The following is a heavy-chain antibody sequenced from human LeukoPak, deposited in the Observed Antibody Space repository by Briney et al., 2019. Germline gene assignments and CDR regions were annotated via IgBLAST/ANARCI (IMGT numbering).Heavy chain of an antibody. CDR1: GYTFTGYY. V-gene: IGHV1-2*02. Sequence: ASVKVSCKASGYTFTGYYMHWVRQAPGQGLEWMGWINPNSGGTNYAQKFQGRVTMTRDTSISTAYMELSRLRSDDTAVYYCARDVLLWFGELSHHVFDYWGQGTLVTVSS. D-gene: IGHD3-10*01. J-gene: IGHJ4*02. CDR3: ARDVLLWFGELSHHVFDY. CDR2: INPNSGGT.